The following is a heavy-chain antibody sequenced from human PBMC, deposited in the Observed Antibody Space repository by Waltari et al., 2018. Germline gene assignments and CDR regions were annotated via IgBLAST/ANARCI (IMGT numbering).Heavy chain of an antibody. CDR1: GFNFCDYG. CDR2: MRSDGISK. Sequence: QIQLVESGGGVVQPVGSLRLSCVGSGFNFCDYGIHSVRQAPRKGLEWVAFMRSDGISKFYADSLKGRFTISRDDSKSTLYLQLNSLSADDTAVYYCARISGFYYDRGSLTFLYWGQGTLVTVSS. CDR3: ARISGFYYDRGSLTFLY. J-gene: IGHJ4*02. D-gene: IGHD3-16*01. V-gene: IGHV3-30*02.